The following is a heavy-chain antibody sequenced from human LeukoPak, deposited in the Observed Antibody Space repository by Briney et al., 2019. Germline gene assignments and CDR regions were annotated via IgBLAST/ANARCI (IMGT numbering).Heavy chain of an antibody. Sequence: GGSLRLSCAASGSTFSSYAMHWVRQAPGKGLEWVAVISYDGSNKYYADSVKGRFTISRDNSKNTLYLQMNSLRAEDTAVYYCARGFGESTNYMDVWGKGTTVTVSS. CDR1: GSTFSSYA. CDR2: ISYDGSNK. D-gene: IGHD3-10*01. J-gene: IGHJ6*03. V-gene: IGHV3-30*01. CDR3: ARGFGESTNYMDV.